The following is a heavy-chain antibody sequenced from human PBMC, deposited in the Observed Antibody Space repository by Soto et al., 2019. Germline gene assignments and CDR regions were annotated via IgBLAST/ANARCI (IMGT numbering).Heavy chain of an antibody. CDR3: EKDRIAARRIYYFDY. Sequence: EVQLLESGGGLVQPGGSLRLSCAASGFTFSSYAMSWVRQAPGKGLEWVSAISGSGGSTYYADSVKGRFTISRDNSKNTLYLQMYSLRAEDTAVYYCEKDRIAARRIYYFDYWGQGTLVTVSS. D-gene: IGHD6-6*01. V-gene: IGHV3-23*01. J-gene: IGHJ4*02. CDR2: ISGSGGST. CDR1: GFTFSSYA.